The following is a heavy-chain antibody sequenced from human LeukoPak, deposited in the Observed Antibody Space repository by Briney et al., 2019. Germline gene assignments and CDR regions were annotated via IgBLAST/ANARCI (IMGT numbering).Heavy chain of an antibody. D-gene: IGHD2-15*01. CDR1: GYTFTSYG. CDR2: ISAYNGNT. V-gene: IGHV1-18*01. J-gene: IGHJ4*02. CDR3: ARTCCSGGSCYYKYFDY. Sequence: ASVKVSCKASGYTFTSYGISWVRQAPGQGLEWMGWISAYNGNTNYAQKLQGRVTMTTDTSTSTAYMELRSLRSDDTAVYYCARTCCSGGSCYYKYFDYWGQGTLVTVSS.